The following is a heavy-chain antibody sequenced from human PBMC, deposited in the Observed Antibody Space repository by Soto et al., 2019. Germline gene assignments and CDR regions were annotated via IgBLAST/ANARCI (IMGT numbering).Heavy chain of an antibody. V-gene: IGHV3-23*01. CDR3: ARCTVATIVTSCWCDYLDP. CDR2: VSGSGGTT. D-gene: IGHD5-12*01. CDR1: GFTFSSSA. J-gene: IGHJ5*02. Sequence: EVQLLDSGGGLVQPGGSLRLSCAASGFTFSSSAMSWVRQAPGKGLEWVSAVSGSGGTTYYADSVRGRFTISRDNSKNTLYLQMNSLRAEDTAIYFCARCTVATIVTSCWCDYLDPWGQGTLVTVSS.